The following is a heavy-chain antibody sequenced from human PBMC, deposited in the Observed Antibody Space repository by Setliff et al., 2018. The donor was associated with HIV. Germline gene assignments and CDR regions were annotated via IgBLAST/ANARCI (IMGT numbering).Heavy chain of an antibody. CDR2: IYSDGNI. J-gene: IGHJ3*02. V-gene: IGHV4-4*07. CDR1: GGSISSYF. Sequence: KPSETLSLTCTVSGGSISSYFWSWIRQPAGKGLEWIGRIYSDGNINYNPSLKSRVTMSVDTSKNQFALQLRSVTAADTAVYFCARLGHPYAFDIWGQGTMVTVSS. CDR3: ARLGHPYAFDI.